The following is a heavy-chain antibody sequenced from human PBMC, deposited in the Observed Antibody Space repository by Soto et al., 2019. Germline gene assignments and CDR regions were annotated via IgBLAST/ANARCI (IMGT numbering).Heavy chain of an antibody. Sequence: QVQLQESGPGLVMPSGTLSLTCAVSGASIISSDWWIWVRQPPGKGLEWIGEISHSGTTIYNPSLEGRVPRSVDVSKNHCPLSLTSVTAADTAVYFCARDFKAPNDAWAFDNWGQGTLVTVSS. D-gene: IGHD3-16*01. CDR3: ARDFKAPNDAWAFDN. J-gene: IGHJ4*02. CDR2: ISHSGTT. V-gene: IGHV4-4*02. CDR1: GASIISSDW.